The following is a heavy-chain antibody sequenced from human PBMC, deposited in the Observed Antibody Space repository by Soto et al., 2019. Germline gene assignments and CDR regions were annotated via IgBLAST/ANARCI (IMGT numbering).Heavy chain of an antibody. CDR2: IYPGDSDT. CDR3: AKGMDV. Sequence: GESLKISCKATGYSFTNYWIGWVRQMPGKGLEWMGTIYPGDSDTRYGPAFEGQVTISADKSITTAYLQWSSLKASDTAMYYCAKGMDVWGQGTTVTVSS. V-gene: IGHV5-51*01. J-gene: IGHJ6*02. CDR1: GYSFTNYW.